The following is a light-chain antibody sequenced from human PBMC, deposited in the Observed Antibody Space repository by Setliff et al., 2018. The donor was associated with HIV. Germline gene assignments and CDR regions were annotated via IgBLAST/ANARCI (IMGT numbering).Light chain of an antibody. CDR1: SSNVGINT. Sequence: QSALAQSPSASGTPGQRVTISCSGSSSNVGINTVNWYQQLPGTAPKLLIYSNNQRPSGVPDRFSGSKSGTSASLAISGLQSEDEADYYCSSYAGSTNVFGTGTKVTVL. CDR3: SSYAGSTNV. V-gene: IGLV1-44*01. J-gene: IGLJ1*01. CDR2: SNN.